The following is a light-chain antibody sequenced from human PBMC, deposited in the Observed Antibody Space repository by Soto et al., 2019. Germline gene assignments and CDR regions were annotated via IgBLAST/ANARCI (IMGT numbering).Light chain of an antibody. V-gene: IGKV3-20*01. CDR1: QSVSSSC. J-gene: IGKJ1*01. CDR2: GTS. CDR3: QQCGSSPWT. Sequence: EIVLTQSRGTLSLSPGERATLSCRASQSVSSSCLAWYQQKPGQAPRLLIYGTSSRATGIPDRFSGGGSGTDFTLTISRLEPEDFAVYYCQQCGSSPWTFGQGTKVDI.